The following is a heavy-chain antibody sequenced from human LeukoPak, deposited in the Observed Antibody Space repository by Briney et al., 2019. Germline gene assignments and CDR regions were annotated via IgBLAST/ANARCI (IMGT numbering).Heavy chain of an antibody. CDR3: ARGSGSYYNLDAFDI. D-gene: IGHD3-10*01. CDR2: INPSGGST. Sequence: ASVKVSCKASGYTLTSYYMHWVRQAPGQGLEWMGIINPSGGSTSYAQKFQGRVTMTRDTSTSTVYMELSSLRSEDTAVYYCARGSGSYYNLDAFDIWGQGTMVTVSS. CDR1: GYTLTSYY. J-gene: IGHJ3*02. V-gene: IGHV1-46*03.